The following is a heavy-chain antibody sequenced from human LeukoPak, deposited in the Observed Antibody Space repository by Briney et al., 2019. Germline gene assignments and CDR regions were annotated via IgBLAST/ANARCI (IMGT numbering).Heavy chain of an antibody. D-gene: IGHD6-19*01. CDR3: ARDSPLKGYNSGWATNSFDF. J-gene: IGHJ4*02. CDR1: GFNFRSYA. CDR2: VTGGAVAT. V-gene: IGHV3-23*01. Sequence: PGGSLRLSCAASGFNFRSYAMSWVRQAPGKGLEWVSTVTGGAVATYYADSVRGRHTISRDNSKNTLYLQMNSLRAEDTAVYHCARDSPLKGYNSGWATNSFDFWGQGTLVTVSS.